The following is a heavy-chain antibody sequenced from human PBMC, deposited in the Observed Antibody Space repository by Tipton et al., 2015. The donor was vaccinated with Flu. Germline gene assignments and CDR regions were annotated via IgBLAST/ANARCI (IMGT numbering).Heavy chain of an antibody. D-gene: IGHD3-3*02. CDR3: ARGTAHFWSGYFPSYYYMDV. Sequence: TLSLTCTVSGGSISSYYWGWIRQPAGKGLEWIGRIYTSGSTNYNPSLKSRVTMSVDTSKNQFSLKLSSVTAADTAVYYCARGTAHFWSGYFPSYYYMDVWGKGTTVTVSS. CDR1: GGSISSYY. CDR2: IYTSGST. V-gene: IGHV4-4*07. J-gene: IGHJ6*03.